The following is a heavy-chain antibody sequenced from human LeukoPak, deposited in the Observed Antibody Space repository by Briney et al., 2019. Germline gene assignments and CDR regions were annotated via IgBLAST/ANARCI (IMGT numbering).Heavy chain of an antibody. Sequence: GGSLRLSCAASGFIFSDYYMSWIRQSPGKGLEWVSYISPNGTDIYSIDSVRGRFIISRDNAKNSLYLQMNSLRAEDTAVYYCASGSSSVGYWGQGTLVTVSS. J-gene: IGHJ4*02. D-gene: IGHD6-6*01. CDR3: ASGSSSVGY. CDR2: ISPNGTDI. CDR1: GFIFSDYY. V-gene: IGHV3-11*01.